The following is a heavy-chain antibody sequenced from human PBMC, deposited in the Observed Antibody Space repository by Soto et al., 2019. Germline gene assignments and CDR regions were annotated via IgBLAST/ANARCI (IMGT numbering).Heavy chain of an antibody. Sequence: NPSETLSLTCTVSGDSISSYYWSWIRQPAGQGLEWIGRIYTGGSTNYNPSLKSRVTMSIDMSTNQSSLQLRSLTAADTAVYYCARTISWPYFWFDPWGQGTLVTVSS. D-gene: IGHD6-13*01. V-gene: IGHV4-4*07. CDR3: ARTISWPYFWFDP. CDR1: GDSISSYY. CDR2: IYTGGST. J-gene: IGHJ5*02.